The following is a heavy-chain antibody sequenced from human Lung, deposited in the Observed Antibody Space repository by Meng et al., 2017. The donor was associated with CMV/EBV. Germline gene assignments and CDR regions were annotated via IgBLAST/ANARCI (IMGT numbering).Heavy chain of an antibody. CDR2: IRYDGSNK. CDR3: AKDRVVVVPAVDAFDI. Sequence: GESLKISCAASGFTFSSYGVHWVRQAPGKGLEWVAFIRYDGSNKYYADSVKGRFTISRDNSKNTLYLQMNSLRAEDTAVYYCAKDRVVVVPAVDAFDIWGQGTMVTVSS. J-gene: IGHJ3*02. D-gene: IGHD2-2*01. V-gene: IGHV3-30*02. CDR1: GFTFSSYG.